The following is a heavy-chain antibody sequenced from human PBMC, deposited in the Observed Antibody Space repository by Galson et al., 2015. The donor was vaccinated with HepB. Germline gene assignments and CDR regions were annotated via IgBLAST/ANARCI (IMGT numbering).Heavy chain of an antibody. J-gene: IGHJ4*02. CDR1: GYTFTSYG. CDR3: ARTGIAVATYYFDY. V-gene: IGHV1-18*04. CDR2: ISAYNGNT. Sequence: SVKVSCKASGYTFTSYGISWVRQAPGQGLEWMGWISAYNGNTNYAQKLQGRVTMTTDTSTSTAYMELSSLRSEDTAVYYCARTGIAVATYYFDYWGQGTLVTVSS. D-gene: IGHD6-19*01.